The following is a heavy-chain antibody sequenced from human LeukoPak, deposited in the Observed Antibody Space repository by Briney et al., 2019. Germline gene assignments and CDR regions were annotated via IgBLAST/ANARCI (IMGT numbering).Heavy chain of an antibody. J-gene: IGHJ4*02. CDR1: GFSFNSYA. D-gene: IGHD3-9*01. V-gene: IGHV3-23*01. CDR3: AKVFDILTGYYISHFDY. Sequence: GGSLRLSCAASGFSFNSYAMSWVHQAPGKGLEWVSAISGSGGRTYYAGSVKGRFTISRDNSNNTLYLQMNSLRAEDTAVYYCAKVFDILTGYYISHFDYWGQGTLVTVSS. CDR2: ISGSGGRT.